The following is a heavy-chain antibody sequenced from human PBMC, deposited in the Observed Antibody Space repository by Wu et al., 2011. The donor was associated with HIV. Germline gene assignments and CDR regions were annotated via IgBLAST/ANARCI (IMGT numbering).Heavy chain of an antibody. V-gene: IGHV1-2*02. Sequence: QVQLVQSGAEVKKPGASVKVSCKAFGYTFSDFYIHWVRQAPGQGLEWMGWINPNRGGSNYAQKFQGKVSLTRDTSISTAYMELRRLRPDDTAVYYCARDSRFGELSAFDYWGQGTLVSVSS. J-gene: IGHJ4*02. CDR2: INPNRGGS. D-gene: IGHD3-10*01. CDR3: ARDSRFGELSAFDY. CDR1: GYTFSDFY.